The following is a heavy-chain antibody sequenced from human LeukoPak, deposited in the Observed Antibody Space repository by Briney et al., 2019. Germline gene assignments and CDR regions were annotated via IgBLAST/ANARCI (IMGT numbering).Heavy chain of an antibody. CDR3: ARGIMVAEFGFDY. D-gene: IGHD2-15*01. Sequence: GXSVKVSCKASGHTFTSYDINWVRQATGQGLEWMGWMNPNSGNTGYAQKFQGRVTMTRNTSISTAYMELSSLRSEDTAVYYCARGIMVAEFGFDYWGQGTLVTVSS. CDR1: GHTFTSYD. J-gene: IGHJ4*02. CDR2: MNPNSGNT. V-gene: IGHV1-8*01.